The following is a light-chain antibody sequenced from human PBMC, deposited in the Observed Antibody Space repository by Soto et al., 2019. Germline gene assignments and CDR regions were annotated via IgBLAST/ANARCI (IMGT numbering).Light chain of an antibody. Sequence: EIVLKQSPDTLSLSPGERATLSCRASQSVKNNYLAWYQQKPGQAPSFLIYDASSRATGIPDRFSGSGSGTDFTLTISRLEPEDFAVYYCQQYGSTPLTFGAGTKVDIK. J-gene: IGKJ4*01. CDR2: DAS. V-gene: IGKV3-20*01. CDR3: QQYGSTPLT. CDR1: QSVKNNY.